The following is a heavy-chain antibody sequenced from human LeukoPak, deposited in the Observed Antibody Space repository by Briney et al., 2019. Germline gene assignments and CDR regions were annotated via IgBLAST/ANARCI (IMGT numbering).Heavy chain of an antibody. D-gene: IGHD1-26*01. J-gene: IGHJ4*02. V-gene: IGHV3-15*01. CDR3: TTPWSGSYYSDY. CDR2: IKSKTDGGTT. Sequence: GGSLRLSCAASGFTFSNAWMSWVRQAPGKGLEWVGRIKSKTDGGTTEYAAPVKGRFTISRDDSKNTLSLQMNSLKTEDTAVYFCTTPWSGSYYSDYWGQGTLVTVSS. CDR1: GFTFSNAW.